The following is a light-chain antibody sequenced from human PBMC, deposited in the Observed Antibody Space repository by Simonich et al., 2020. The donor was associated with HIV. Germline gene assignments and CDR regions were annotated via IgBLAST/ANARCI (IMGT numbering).Light chain of an antibody. CDR3: QQYYITPHT. CDR1: QSILYSSNNKNY. CDR2: WAS. J-gene: IGKJ1*01. V-gene: IGKV4-1*01. Sequence: DIVMTQSPDSLAVSLGERATFNCKSSQSILYSSNNKNYLAWYQQKPGQPPKLLIYWASTRESGVPDRFSGSGSGTDFTLTISSLQAEDVAVYYCQQYYITPHTFGQGTKVEIK.